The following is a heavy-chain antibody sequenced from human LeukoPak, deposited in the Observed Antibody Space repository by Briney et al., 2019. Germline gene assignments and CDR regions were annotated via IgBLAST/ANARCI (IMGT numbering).Heavy chain of an antibody. D-gene: IGHD6-13*01. CDR2: IYYSGST. V-gene: IGHV4-59*01. CDR1: GGSISSYY. Sequence: PSETLSLTCTVSGGSISSYYWSWIRQPPGKGLEWIGYIYYSGSTNYNPSLKSRVTISVDTSKNQFSLKLSSVTAADTAVYYCASEMYSRSDAFDVWGHGTMVTVSS. CDR3: ASEMYSRSDAFDV. J-gene: IGHJ3*01.